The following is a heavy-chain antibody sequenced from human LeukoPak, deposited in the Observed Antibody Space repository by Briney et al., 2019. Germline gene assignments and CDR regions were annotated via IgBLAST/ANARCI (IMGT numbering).Heavy chain of an antibody. Sequence: ASVKVSCKASGYTFTGYYMHWVRQAPGQGLEWMGWINANSGDTKYAQKFQGRVTMTRDASISTAYMELSRLRSDDTAMYYCAREISGYSDYWGQGTLVTVSS. CDR1: GYTFTGYY. V-gene: IGHV1-2*02. CDR3: AREISGYSDY. J-gene: IGHJ4*02. CDR2: INANSGDT. D-gene: IGHD3-22*01.